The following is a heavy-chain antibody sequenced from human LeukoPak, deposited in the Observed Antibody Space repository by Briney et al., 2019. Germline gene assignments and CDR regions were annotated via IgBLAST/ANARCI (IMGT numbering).Heavy chain of an antibody. J-gene: IGHJ5*02. CDR3: ARTYSSSSPYNWFDP. D-gene: IGHD6-13*01. V-gene: IGHV4-38-2*02. CDR2: IYHSGST. Sequence: PSETLSLTCTVSGYSISSGYYWGWIRQPPGKGLEWIGSIYHSGSTYYNPSLKSRVTISVDTSKNQFSLKLSSVTAADTAMYYCARTYSSSSPYNWFDPWGQGTLVTVSS. CDR1: GYSISSGYY.